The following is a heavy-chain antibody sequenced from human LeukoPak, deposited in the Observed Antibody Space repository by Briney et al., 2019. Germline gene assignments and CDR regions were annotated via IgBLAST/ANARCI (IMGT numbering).Heavy chain of an antibody. J-gene: IGHJ4*02. CDR3: AKDRDTAMEIDY. Sequence: GGSLRLSCAASGFTFSNYGMHWVRQAPGKRLEWVAVIWYDGSNKYYVDSVKGRFTISRDNSKNTLYLQMNSLRAEDTAMYYCAKDRDTAMEIDYWGQGTLVTVSS. V-gene: IGHV3-33*06. CDR2: IWYDGSNK. D-gene: IGHD5-18*01. CDR1: GFTFSNYG.